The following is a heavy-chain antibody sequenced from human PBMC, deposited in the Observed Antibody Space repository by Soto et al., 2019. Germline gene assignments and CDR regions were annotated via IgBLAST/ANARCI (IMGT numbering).Heavy chain of an antibody. J-gene: IGHJ4*02. CDR1: RFTFSSYA. V-gene: IGHV3-23*01. CDR3: ATPRGWLRAFDY. D-gene: IGHD5-12*01. CDR2: ISGSGGST. Sequence: AGSLRLSCAASRFTFSSYAMSWVRQAPGKGLEWVSAISGSGGSTYYADSVKGRFTISRDDSKNTLYLQMNSLRAEDTAVYYCATPRGWLRAFDYWGRGTLVTVSS.